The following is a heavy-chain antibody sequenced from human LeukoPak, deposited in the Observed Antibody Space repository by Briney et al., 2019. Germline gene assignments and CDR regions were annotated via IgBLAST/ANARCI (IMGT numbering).Heavy chain of an antibody. D-gene: IGHD1-26*01. CDR2: ISSDGSYK. CDR1: GFTFSSYG. J-gene: IGHJ4*02. CDR3: AKMYGGTYIGN. V-gene: IGHV3-30*12. Sequence: GGSLRLSCAASGFTFSSYGMHWVRQAPGKGLEWVAVISSDGSYKYYADSVKGRFTISRDNSKNTLYLQMNSLRAEDTAVYYCAKMYGGTYIGNWGQGTLVTVSA.